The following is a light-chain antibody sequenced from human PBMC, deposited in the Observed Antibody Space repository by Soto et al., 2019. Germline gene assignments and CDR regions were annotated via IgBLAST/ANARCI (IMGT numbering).Light chain of an antibody. J-gene: IGKJ5*01. CDR3: QQRSNWPPIT. Sequence: EIVLTQSPGTLSLSPGERATLSCRASQSVSNYLAWYQQKPGQAPRLLIYAASNRATGIPARFSGSGSGTDFTLTISSLEPEDFAVYYCQQRSNWPPITFGQGTRLEIK. CDR1: QSVSNY. V-gene: IGKV3-11*01. CDR2: AAS.